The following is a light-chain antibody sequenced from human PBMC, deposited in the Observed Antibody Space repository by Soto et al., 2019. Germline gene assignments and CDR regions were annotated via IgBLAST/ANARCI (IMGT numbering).Light chain of an antibody. CDR2: SAS. CDR3: QRYDSPPWT. V-gene: IGKV1-27*01. Sequence: DIQMTQSPSSLSASVGDRLTITCRASHDIHTYLAWFQQKPGEVPKVLLYSASTSQSGVPSRFSGSGSGTDFTLTISGLQPEDVATYYCQRYDSPPWTFGQGTKVEIK. CDR1: HDIHTY. J-gene: IGKJ1*01.